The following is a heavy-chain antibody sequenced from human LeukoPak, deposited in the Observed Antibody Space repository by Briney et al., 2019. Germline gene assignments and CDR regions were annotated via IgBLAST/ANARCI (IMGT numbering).Heavy chain of an antibody. CDR3: ARGSRAVYAFDI. CDR2: IYYSGST. V-gene: IGHV4-39*07. Sequence: SETLSLTCTVSGGSISSSSYYWGWIRQPPGKGLEWIGSIYYSGSTYYIPSLKSRVTISVDTSKNQFSLKLSSVTAADTAVYYCARGSRAVYAFDIWGQGTMVTVSS. J-gene: IGHJ3*02. CDR1: GGSISSSSYY. D-gene: IGHD1-14*01.